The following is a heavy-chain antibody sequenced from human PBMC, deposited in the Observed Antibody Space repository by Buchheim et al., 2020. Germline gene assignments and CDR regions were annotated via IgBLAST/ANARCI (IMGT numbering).Heavy chain of an antibody. CDR1: GFTFSDYY. CDR3: ASVLRRLGYYGMDV. CDR2: ISSSCSTI. V-gene: IGHV3-11*01. D-gene: IGHD2-15*01. J-gene: IGHJ6*01. Sequence: VQLVESGGGLVQPGGSLRLSCAASGFTFSDYYMSWIRQAPGKGLEWVSYISSSCSTIYYADSVNGRFTISMDTAKTSLYLTMNSLRAEDTAVYYCASVLRRLGYYGMDVWGQGTT.